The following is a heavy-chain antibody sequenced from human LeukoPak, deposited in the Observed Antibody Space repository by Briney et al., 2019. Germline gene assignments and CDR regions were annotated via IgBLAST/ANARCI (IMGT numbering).Heavy chain of an antibody. D-gene: IGHD4-17*01. J-gene: IGHJ4*02. CDR1: GFTFSSYV. CDR2: ISSSGSTI. Sequence: GGSLRLSCAASGFTFSSYVMNWVRQAPGKGLEWVSSISSSGSTIYYADSVKGRFTISRDNAKNSLYLQMNSLRAEDTAVYYCARDPSDYGDYYDYWGQGTLVTVSS. V-gene: IGHV3-48*03. CDR3: ARDPSDYGDYYDY.